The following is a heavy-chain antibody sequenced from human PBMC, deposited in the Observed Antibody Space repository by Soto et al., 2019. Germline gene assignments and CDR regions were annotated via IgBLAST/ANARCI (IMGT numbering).Heavy chain of an antibody. V-gene: IGHV3-73*01. CDR2: IRSKANSYAT. J-gene: IGHJ6*03. D-gene: IGHD3-10*01. Sequence: PGWSLRLSCAASGFTFSGSAMHWVRQASGKGLEWVGRIRSKANSYATAYAASVKGRFTISRDDSKSTAYLQMNSLKTEDTAVYYCTRQAFGGPDYYYYMDVWGKGTTVTVSS. CDR3: TRQAFGGPDYYYYMDV. CDR1: GFTFSGSA.